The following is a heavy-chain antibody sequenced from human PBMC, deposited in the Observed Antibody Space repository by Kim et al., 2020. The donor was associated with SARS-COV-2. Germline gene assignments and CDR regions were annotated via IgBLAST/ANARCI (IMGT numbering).Heavy chain of an antibody. CDR2: IRSKANSYAT. Sequence: GGSLRLSCAASGFTFSGSAMHWVRQASGKGLEWVGRIRSKANSYATAYAASVKGRFTISRDDSKNTAYLQMNSLKTEDTAVYYCTRQMAAAGSGDWFDPWGQGTLVTVSS. D-gene: IGHD6-13*01. V-gene: IGHV3-73*01. CDR3: TRQMAAAGSGDWFDP. J-gene: IGHJ5*02. CDR1: GFTFSGSA.